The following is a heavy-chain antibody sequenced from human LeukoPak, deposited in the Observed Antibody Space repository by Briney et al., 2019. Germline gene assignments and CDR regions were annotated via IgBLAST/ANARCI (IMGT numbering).Heavy chain of an antibody. CDR1: EYTFSVYH. Sequence: ASVKVSCKASEYTFSVYHIHWVRQAPGQGLEWMAWINPNPNNGATTYAQKFQGRVTMTTDRSISTTYMELSRLESDDTAVYYCARESATGGWYLNLGYWGQGTLVTVSS. V-gene: IGHV1-2*02. J-gene: IGHJ4*02. D-gene: IGHD6-19*01. CDR2: INPNPNNGAT. CDR3: ARESATGGWYLNLGY.